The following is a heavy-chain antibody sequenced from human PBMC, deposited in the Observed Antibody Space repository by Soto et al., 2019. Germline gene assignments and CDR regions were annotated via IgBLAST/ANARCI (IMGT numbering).Heavy chain of an antibody. D-gene: IGHD2-2*01. CDR2: INPMLGVA. J-gene: IGHJ5*02. CDR3: ARGPAQFDP. CDR1: GGSFSSLV. Sequence: ASVKVSCKASGGSFSSLVISWLRQAPGQGPEWMGGINPMLGVANFAQKFQDRVTTTADESTTTAYMELSSLRSEDTAVYYCARGPAQFDPWGQGTLVTVSS. V-gene: IGHV1-69*10.